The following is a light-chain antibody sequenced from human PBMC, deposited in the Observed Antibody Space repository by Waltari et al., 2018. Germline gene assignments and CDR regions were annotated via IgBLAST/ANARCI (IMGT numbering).Light chain of an antibody. J-gene: IGLJ3*02. CDR1: SNDVGAYNY. V-gene: IGLV2-11*01. CDR2: NVN. Sequence: QSALTQPRSVSGSPGQSVTITCAGTSNDVGAYNYVSWYQHHPGKAPKLMIYNVNKRPSGVPDRFSGSKSGNTASLTISGLQAEDEADYYCCSYTGTYILVFGGGTKLTVL. CDR3: CSYTGTYILV.